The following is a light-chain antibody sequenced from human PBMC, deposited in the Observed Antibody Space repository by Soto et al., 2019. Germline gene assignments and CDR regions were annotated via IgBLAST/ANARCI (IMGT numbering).Light chain of an antibody. CDR1: QAISTW. V-gene: IGKV1D-12*01. J-gene: IGKJ1*01. CDR2: AAS. Sequence: DIQMTQSPSSVSASVGDRVTITCRASQAISTWLAWYQQKPGKAPKLLIYAASNLQTGVPSRFRGSGSGTDFTLTISSLQPEDFATYYCQQANSFPLTFGEGTKVEIK. CDR3: QQANSFPLT.